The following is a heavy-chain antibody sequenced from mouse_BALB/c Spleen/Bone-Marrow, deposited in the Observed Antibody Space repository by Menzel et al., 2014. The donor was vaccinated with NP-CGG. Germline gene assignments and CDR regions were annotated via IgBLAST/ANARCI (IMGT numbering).Heavy chain of an antibody. D-gene: IGHD1-1*01. CDR1: GFTFSSYA. V-gene: IGHV5-6-5*01. J-gene: IGHJ3*01. Sequence: EVQLVESGVGLVKRGGSLILSCAASGFTFSSYAMSWVRQTPEKRLEWVATISSGGSTYYPDSVKGRLTISRDNARNIRYLQMSSLRSADTAMYYCARWYYGSGFAYCGHGTLVTISA. CDR3: ARWYYGSGFAY. CDR2: ISSGGST.